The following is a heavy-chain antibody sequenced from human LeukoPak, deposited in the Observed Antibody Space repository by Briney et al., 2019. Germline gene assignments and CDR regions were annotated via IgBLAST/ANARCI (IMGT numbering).Heavy chain of an antibody. J-gene: IGHJ4*02. CDR3: AGRYYDILTGGREGFDY. Sequence: GGSLRLSCAASGSTFSTYAMHWVRQAPGKGLEWVALISYDGSNKYYADSVKGRFTISRGNSKNTLSLQMNSLRAEDTAVYYCAGRYYDILTGGREGFDYWGQGTLVTVSS. CDR2: ISYDGSNK. D-gene: IGHD3-9*01. V-gene: IGHV3-30*04. CDR1: GSTFSTYA.